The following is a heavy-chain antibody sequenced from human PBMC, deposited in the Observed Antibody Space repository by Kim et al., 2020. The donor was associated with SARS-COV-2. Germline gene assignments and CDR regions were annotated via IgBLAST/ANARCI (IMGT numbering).Heavy chain of an antibody. CDR3: ARESDDKFPTRRFDP. D-gene: IGHD1-1*01. V-gene: IGHV4-31*03. J-gene: IGHJ5*02. CDR2: IYYSGST. CDR1: GGSISSGGYY. Sequence: SETLSLTCTVSGGSISSGGYYWSWIRQHPGKGLEWIGYIYYSGSTYYNPSLKSRVTISVDTSKNQFSLKLSSVTAADTAVYYCARESDDKFPTRRFDPWGQGTLVTVSS.